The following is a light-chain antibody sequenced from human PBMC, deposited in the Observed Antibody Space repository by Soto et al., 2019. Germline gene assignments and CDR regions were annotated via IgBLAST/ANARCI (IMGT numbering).Light chain of an antibody. CDR2: EVS. J-gene: IGLJ1*01. V-gene: IGLV2-8*01. CDR1: SSDVGGYNY. Sequence: QSALTQPPSASGSPGQSVTISCTGTSSDVGGYNYVSWYQQHPGKAPKLMIYEVSKRPSGVPDRFSGSKSGNTASLTVAGLQAEDADDYYCSSYAGILYVFGAGTKLTVL. CDR3: SSYAGILYV.